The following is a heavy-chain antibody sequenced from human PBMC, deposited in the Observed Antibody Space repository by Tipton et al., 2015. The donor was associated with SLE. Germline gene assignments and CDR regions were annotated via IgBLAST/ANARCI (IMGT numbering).Heavy chain of an antibody. CDR3: ARGRPPWRTFDI. J-gene: IGHJ3*02. CDR2: ISPYNGNT. Sequence: QVQLVQSGAEVKKPGASVKVSCKASGYTFTNYGISWVRQAPGQGLEWMGWISPYNGNTDSAQNLQGRVTMSTDTSTRTAYMDLRSLRSDDTAVYYCARGRPPWRTFDIWGQGTKVIVSS. CDR1: GYTFTNYG. D-gene: IGHD5-12*01. V-gene: IGHV1-18*01.